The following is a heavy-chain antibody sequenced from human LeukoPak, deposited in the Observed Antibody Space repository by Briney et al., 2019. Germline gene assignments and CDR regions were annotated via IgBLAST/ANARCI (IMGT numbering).Heavy chain of an antibody. CDR2: INSDGSST. CDR3: ARSPGILAPYAFHL. V-gene: IGHV3-74*01. J-gene: IGHJ3*01. D-gene: IGHD3-9*01. Sequence: PGGSLRLSCAASGFTFSSYWMHWVRQAPGKGLVWVSRINSDGSSTSYADSVKGRFTISRDNAKNTLYLQMNSLRAEDTAVYYCARSPGILAPYAFHLWGQGTIGTVSS. CDR1: GFTFSSYW.